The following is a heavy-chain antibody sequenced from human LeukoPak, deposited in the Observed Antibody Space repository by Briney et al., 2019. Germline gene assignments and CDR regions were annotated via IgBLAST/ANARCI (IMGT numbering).Heavy chain of an antibody. Sequence: GGSLRLSCAASGFTFSSYSMNWVRQAPGKGLEWVSSISSSSSYIYYADSVKGRFTISRDNAKNSLYLQMNSLRVGDTAVYYCTRVRGSSGYDFDYWGQGTLVTVSS. D-gene: IGHD5-12*01. CDR1: GFTFSSYS. J-gene: IGHJ4*02. CDR3: TRVRGSSGYDFDY. V-gene: IGHV3-21*01. CDR2: ISSSSSYI.